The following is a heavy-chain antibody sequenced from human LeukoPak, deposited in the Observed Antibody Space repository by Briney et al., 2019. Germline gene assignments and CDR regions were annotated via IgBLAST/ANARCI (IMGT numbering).Heavy chain of an antibody. J-gene: IGHJ4*02. CDR1: GGSFSGYY. V-gene: IGHV4-34*01. Sequence: KSSETLSLTCAVYGGSFSGYYWSWIRQPPGKGLEWIGEISHSGSTNYNPSLKSRVTISVDTSKNQFTLKLSSVTAADTAVYYCARSRRYYDILTGAHTLYYFDYWGQGTLVTVSS. CDR2: ISHSGST. CDR3: ARSRRYYDILTGAHTLYYFDY. D-gene: IGHD3-9*01.